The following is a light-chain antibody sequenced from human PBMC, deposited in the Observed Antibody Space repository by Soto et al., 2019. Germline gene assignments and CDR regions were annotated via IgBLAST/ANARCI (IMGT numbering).Light chain of an antibody. CDR1: QNVARNY. CDR2: DSS. J-gene: IGKJ4*01. Sequence: EIVLTQSPGTLSLSPGERATLSCRASQNVARNYLAWYQQRPGQAPRLLIYDSSTRATGIPDRFSGSGSGTDFTLTISSLEPEDFAVYFCQQYDRSPLAFGGGTKVDI. CDR3: QQYDRSPLA. V-gene: IGKV3-20*01.